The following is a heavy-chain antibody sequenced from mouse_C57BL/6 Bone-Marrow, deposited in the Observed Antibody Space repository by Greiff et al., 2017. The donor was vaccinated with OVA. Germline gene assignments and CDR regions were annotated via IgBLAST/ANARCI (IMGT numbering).Heavy chain of an antibody. V-gene: IGHV10-3*01. D-gene: IGHD4-1*01. CDR3: VRGPNWDYAMDY. J-gene: IGHJ4*01. CDR1: GFTFNTYA. Sequence: EVHLVESGGGLVQPKGSLKLSCAASGFTFNTYAMHWVRQAPGKGVEWVARIRSKSSNYATYYADSVKDRFTISRDDSQSMLYLQMNNLKTEDTAMCSCVRGPNWDYAMDYWGQGTSVTVSS. CDR2: IRSKSSNYAT.